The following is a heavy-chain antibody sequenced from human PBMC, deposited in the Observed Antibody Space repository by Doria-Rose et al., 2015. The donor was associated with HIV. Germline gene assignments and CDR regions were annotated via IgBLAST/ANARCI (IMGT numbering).Heavy chain of an antibody. J-gene: IGHJ4*02. CDR3: AKDRVRVVQAATTLDF. Sequence: QVQLVQSGAEVKKPGASVRVSCKASGYTFTRYAMHWVRQAPGQRPEWMGWINVDNEYTEYSQTFQARLTITRDTAASTAYMELSSMTSDDTAVYYCAKDRVRVVQAATTLDFWGQGTLVTVSS. CDR2: INVDNEYT. D-gene: IGHD2-2*01. CDR1: GYTFTRYA. V-gene: IGHV1-3*01.